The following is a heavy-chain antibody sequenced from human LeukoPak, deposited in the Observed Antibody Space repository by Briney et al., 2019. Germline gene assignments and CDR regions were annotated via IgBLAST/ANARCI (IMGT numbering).Heavy chain of an antibody. CDR1: GFTFSNAW. Sequence: PGGSLRLSCAASGFTFSNAWMNWVRQAPGRGLEWVGRIKSKTDGGTTDYAAPVKGRFTISRDDSKNTLYLQMNSLKTEDTAVYYCSTTYYYDSSEGYWGQGTLVTVSS. V-gene: IGHV3-15*07. J-gene: IGHJ4*02. CDR2: IKSKTDGGTT. CDR3: STTYYYDSSEGY. D-gene: IGHD3-22*01.